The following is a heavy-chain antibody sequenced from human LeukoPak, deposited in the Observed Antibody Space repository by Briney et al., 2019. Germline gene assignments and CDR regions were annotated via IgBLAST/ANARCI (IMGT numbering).Heavy chain of an antibody. Sequence: GESLKISCKGSGYSFTSYWIGWVRQMPGKGLEWMGSIYPGDSDTRYSPSFQGPVTISADKSISTAYLQWSSLKASDTAMYYCARLGIEGIVGATGLEYWGHGTLVTVSS. J-gene: IGHJ4*01. CDR3: ARLGIEGIVGATGLEY. V-gene: IGHV5-51*01. CDR1: GYSFTSYW. CDR2: IYPGDSDT. D-gene: IGHD1-26*01.